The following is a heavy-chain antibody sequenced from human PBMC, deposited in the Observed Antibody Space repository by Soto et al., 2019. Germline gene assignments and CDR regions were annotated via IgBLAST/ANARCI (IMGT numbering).Heavy chain of an antibody. Sequence: GGSLRLSCAASGFTFSSYSMNWVRQAPGKGLEWVSYISSSSSTIYYADSVKGRFTISRDNAKNSLYLQMNSLRDEDTAVYYCARNTGYSSGWYDFQYYFDYWGQGTLVTVSS. CDR3: ARNTGYSSGWYDFQYYFDY. V-gene: IGHV3-48*02. CDR1: GFTFSSYS. CDR2: ISSSSSTI. J-gene: IGHJ4*02. D-gene: IGHD6-19*01.